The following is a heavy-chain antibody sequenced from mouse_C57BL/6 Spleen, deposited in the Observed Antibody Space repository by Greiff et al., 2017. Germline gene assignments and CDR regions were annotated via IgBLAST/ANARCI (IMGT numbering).Heavy chain of an antibody. CDR3: ARSSLPYDYDPSWYFDV. J-gene: IGHJ1*03. V-gene: IGHV7-3*01. D-gene: IGHD2-4*01. Sequence: EVNVVESGGGLVQPGGSLSLSCAASGFTFTDYYMSWVRQPPGKALEWLGFIRNKANGYTTEYSASVKGRFTISRDNSQSILYLQMNALRAEDSATYYCARSSLPYDYDPSWYFDVWGTGTTVTVSS. CDR2: IRNKANGYTT. CDR1: GFTFTDYY.